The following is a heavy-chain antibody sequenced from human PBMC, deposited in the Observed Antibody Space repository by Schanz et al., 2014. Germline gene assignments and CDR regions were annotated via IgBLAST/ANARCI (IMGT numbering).Heavy chain of an antibody. J-gene: IGHJ5*02. CDR1: GYTFTAYF. D-gene: IGHD3-3*01. CDR2: INPNSGGT. V-gene: IGHV1-2*06. CDR3: ARESVSRTRLFDP. Sequence: QVLLVQSGAEVKQPGASVKVSCKASGYTFTAYFIHWVRQAPGQGLEWMGRINPNSGGTNYAQNFQSMVTMTKDTSINTVYMELSTLTSYDTAVYYCARESVSRTRLFDPWGQGTLVTVSS.